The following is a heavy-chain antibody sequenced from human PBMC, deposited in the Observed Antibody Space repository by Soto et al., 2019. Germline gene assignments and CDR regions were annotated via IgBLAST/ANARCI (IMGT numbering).Heavy chain of an antibody. CDR2: ISPGIDIR. V-gene: IGHV1-69*12. J-gene: IGHJ4*02. CDR3: AGGMCFGGSCYLDV. D-gene: IGHD2-15*01. CDR1: GGTFSTYT. Sequence: QVQLVQSGAEVKKPGSSVKVSCKASGGTFSTYTLYWVRQAPGQGLEWMGGISPGIDIRDYAQKFQGRVKNTADESTSTVYLQPSPLISEDTALYFCAGGMCFGGSCYLDVWGQGTLVTVSS.